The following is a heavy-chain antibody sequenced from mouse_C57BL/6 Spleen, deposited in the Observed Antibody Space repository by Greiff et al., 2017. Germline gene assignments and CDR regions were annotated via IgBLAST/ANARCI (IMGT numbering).Heavy chain of an antibody. J-gene: IGHJ2*01. Sequence: VQLQQPGAELVRPGSSVKLSCKASGYTFTSYWMHWVKQRPIQGLEWIGNIDPSDSETHYNQKFKDKATLTVDKSSSTAYMQLSSLTSEDSAVYDCARSAGSSLDYWGQGTTLTVSS. V-gene: IGHV1-52*01. D-gene: IGHD1-1*01. CDR2: IDPSDSET. CDR1: GYTFTSYW. CDR3: ARSAGSSLDY.